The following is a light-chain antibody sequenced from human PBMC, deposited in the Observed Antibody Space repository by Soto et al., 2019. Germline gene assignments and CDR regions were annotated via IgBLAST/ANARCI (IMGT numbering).Light chain of an antibody. J-gene: IGLJ2*01. CDR3: SSYTSSSVV. V-gene: IGLV1-51*02. CDR2: ENN. CDR1: SSNIGNNY. Sequence: QAVLTQPPSVSAAPGQKVTISCSGSSSNIGNNYLSWYQQLPGTAPKLLIYENNKRPSGIPDRFSGSKSGTSATLGITGLQTGDEADYYCSSYTSSSVVFGGGTKLTVL.